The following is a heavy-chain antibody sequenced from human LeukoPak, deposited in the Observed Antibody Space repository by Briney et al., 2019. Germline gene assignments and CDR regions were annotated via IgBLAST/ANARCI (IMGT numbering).Heavy chain of an antibody. CDR3: AKDRLLLARGVIDAFDI. D-gene: IGHD3-10*01. Sequence: PGGSLRVSCAASGFTFSTYGMHWVRQAPGKGLEWVAVISYDGDNKYFADSVKGRFTISRDNSKNTLYLQMNSLRAEDTAVYYCAKDRLLLARGVIDAFDIWGQGTKVTVSS. V-gene: IGHV3-30*18. CDR1: GFTFSTYG. J-gene: IGHJ3*02. CDR2: ISYDGDNK.